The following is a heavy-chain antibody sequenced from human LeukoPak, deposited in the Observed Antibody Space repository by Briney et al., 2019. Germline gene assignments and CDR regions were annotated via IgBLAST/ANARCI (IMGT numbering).Heavy chain of an antibody. J-gene: IGHJ6*03. V-gene: IGHV3-30*02. CDR3: ARDRGGLSGTRRGGGYYYYYMDV. D-gene: IGHD2/OR15-2a*01. CDR2: IRYDGSNK. Sequence: GGSLRLSCAASGFTFSSYWMSWVRQAPGKGLEWVSFIRYDGSNKYYADSVKGRFTISRDNSKNTLYLQMNSLRAEDTAVYYCARDRGGLSGTRRGGGYYYYYMDVWGKGTTVTISS. CDR1: GFTFSSYW.